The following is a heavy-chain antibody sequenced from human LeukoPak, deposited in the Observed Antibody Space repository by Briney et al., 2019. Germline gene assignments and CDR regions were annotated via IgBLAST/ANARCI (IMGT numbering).Heavy chain of an antibody. Sequence: GGSLRLSCTGSGFTFSSHWMSWVRQAPGRGLEWVANIKEDGSETYYLDSVKGRFTISRDNAKNSLYLQMNSLRAEDTAVYYCARDYDFWSGYTFSDYWGQGTLVTVSS. CDR3: ARDYDFWSGYTFSDY. CDR1: GFTFSSHW. CDR2: IKEDGSET. D-gene: IGHD3-3*01. J-gene: IGHJ4*02. V-gene: IGHV3-7*01.